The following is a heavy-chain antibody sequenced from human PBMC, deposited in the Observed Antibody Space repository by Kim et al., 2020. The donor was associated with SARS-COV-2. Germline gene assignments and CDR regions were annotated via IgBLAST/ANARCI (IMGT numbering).Heavy chain of an antibody. CDR1: GGSISSYY. Sequence: SETLSLTCTVSGGSISSYYWSWIRQPPGKGLEWIGSIYYSGSTNYNPSLKSRVTISVDTSKNQFSLKLSSVTAADTAVYYCARDKTVTGFDYWGQGTLVTVSS. D-gene: IGHD4-17*01. CDR2: IYYSGST. V-gene: IGHV4-59*01. CDR3: ARDKTVTGFDY. J-gene: IGHJ4*02.